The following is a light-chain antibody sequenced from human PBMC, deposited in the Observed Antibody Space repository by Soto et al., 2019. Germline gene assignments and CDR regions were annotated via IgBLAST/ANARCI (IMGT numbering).Light chain of an antibody. V-gene: IGKV1-5*01. Sequence: DIQMTQSPSTLSASVGDRVTITCRASQSISSWLAWYQQKPGKAPKLLIHEASRLESGVPSRFSSSESWTEFTLTISGLHAEDSATYYCQQYTNFPLTFGGGTKVEIK. J-gene: IGKJ4*01. CDR1: QSISSW. CDR3: QQYTNFPLT. CDR2: EAS.